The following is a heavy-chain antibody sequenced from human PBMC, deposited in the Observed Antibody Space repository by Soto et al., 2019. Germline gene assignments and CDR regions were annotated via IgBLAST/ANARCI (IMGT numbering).Heavy chain of an antibody. J-gene: IGHJ6*02. CDR3: ARMGDVPYYYYGMDV. D-gene: IGHD3-16*01. CDR2: INGYNGNT. CDR1: GYTFSTYG. V-gene: IGHV1-18*01. Sequence: QVQLVQSGAEVKKPGASVKVSCKASGYTFSTYGISWVRQAPGQGLEWMGWINGYNGNTNYAPKLQGRITMTTDTSTTTAYMDLRSLRSDDTAVYYCARMGDVPYYYYGMDVWGQGTTVTVSS.